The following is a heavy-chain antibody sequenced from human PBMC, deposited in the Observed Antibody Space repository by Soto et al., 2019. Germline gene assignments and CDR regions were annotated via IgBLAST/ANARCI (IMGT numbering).Heavy chain of an antibody. CDR1: GGSFSDFA. J-gene: IGHJ4*02. CDR2: IIPMFGAT. D-gene: IGHD2-15*01. CDR3: ARGGIVAVPAALSSYHDYTNYRFDS. V-gene: IGHV1-69*01. Sequence: QVQLAQSGAEVRKPGSSVKVSCGASGGSFSDFAFSWVRQAPGQGLEWMGGIIPMFGATKYAQRFQDRVTITADESTNTVYLTLSGLTSDDTATYYCARGGIVAVPAALSSYHDYTNYRFDSWGQGTLVTDSS.